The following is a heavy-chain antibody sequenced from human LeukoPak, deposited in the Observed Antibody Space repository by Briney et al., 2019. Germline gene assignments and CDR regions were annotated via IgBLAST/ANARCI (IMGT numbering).Heavy chain of an antibody. J-gene: IGHJ4*02. CDR2: IYYSGST. V-gene: IGHV4-31*03. CDR3: ARGRRDGYNFDY. Sequence: SETLSLTCTVSGGSINSGGYYWSWIRQHPGKGLEWIGYIYYSGSTYYNPSLKSRITISLDTSKNQFSLKLSSVTAADTAVYYCARGRRDGYNFDYWGQETLVTVSS. CDR1: GGSINSGGYY. D-gene: IGHD5-24*01.